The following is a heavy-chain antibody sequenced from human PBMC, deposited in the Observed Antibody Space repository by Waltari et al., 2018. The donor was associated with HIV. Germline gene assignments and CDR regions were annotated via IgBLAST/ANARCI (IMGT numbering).Heavy chain of an antibody. CDR2: ITSDGTVA. V-gene: IGHV3-74*01. D-gene: IGHD3-3*01. CDR1: GFTFSSYW. J-gene: IGHJ3*01. Sequence: QLVESGGGLVQPGGSLRLSCAASGFTFSSYWMHWVRQAPGKGLEWVSRITSDGTVATYADSVRGRFTFSRDNAKNTLYLQMNSLRVEDTAVYYCARDFGVLYENALDVWGHGTMVTVS. CDR3: ARDFGVLYENALDV.